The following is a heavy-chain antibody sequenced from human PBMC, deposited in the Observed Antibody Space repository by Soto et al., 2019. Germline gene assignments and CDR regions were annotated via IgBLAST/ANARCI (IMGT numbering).Heavy chain of an antibody. J-gene: IGHJ5*02. V-gene: IGHV1-69*01. D-gene: IGHD3-22*01. CDR3: AREYYYDSSGLPYWFDP. Sequence: QVQLVQSGAEVKKPGSSVKVSCKASGGTFSSYAISWVRQAPGQGLEWMGGIIPIFGTTNYAQKFQGRVTITADESTSTAYMELSSLRSEDTAVYYCAREYYYDSSGLPYWFDPWGQGTLVTVSS. CDR2: IIPIFGTT. CDR1: GGTFSSYA.